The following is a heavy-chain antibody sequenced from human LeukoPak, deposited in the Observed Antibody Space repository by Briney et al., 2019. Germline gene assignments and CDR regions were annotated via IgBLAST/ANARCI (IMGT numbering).Heavy chain of an antibody. CDR2: IYYSGST. V-gene: IGHV4-39*01. CDR3: ARLLGTWYYYGSGSHPGDWFDP. CDR1: GGSISSSSYY. D-gene: IGHD3-10*01. J-gene: IGHJ5*02. Sequence: SETLSLTGTVSGGSISSSSYYWGWIRQPPGKGLEWIGSIYYSGSTYYNPSLKSRVTISVDTSKNQFSLKLSSVTAADTAVYYCARLLGTWYYYGSGSHPGDWFDPWGQGTLVTVSS.